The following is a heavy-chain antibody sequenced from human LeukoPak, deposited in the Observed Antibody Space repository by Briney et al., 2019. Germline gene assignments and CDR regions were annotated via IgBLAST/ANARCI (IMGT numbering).Heavy chain of an antibody. CDR2: IYYSGSI. D-gene: IGHD2-21*01. V-gene: IGHV4-39*01. Sequence: SETLSLTCTVSGGSISSSSYYWGWIRQPPGKGLEWIGSIYYSGSIYYNPSLKSRVTISVDTSKNQFSLRLSSVTAADTAVYYCARLKEGEVASGFYLLGYYFDYWGQGTLVTVSS. J-gene: IGHJ4*02. CDR3: ARLKEGEVASGFYLLGYYFDY. CDR1: GGSISSSSYY.